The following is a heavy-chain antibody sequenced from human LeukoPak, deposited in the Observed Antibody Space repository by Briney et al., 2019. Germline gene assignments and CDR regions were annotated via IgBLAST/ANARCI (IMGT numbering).Heavy chain of an antibody. Sequence: PGRSLRLSCAASGFTFDDYAMHWVRQAPGKGLEWVSGISWNSGSIGYADSVKGRFTISRDNAKNSLYLQMNSLRAEDMALYYCAEDTKPLPWRESAFDIWGQGTMVTVSS. V-gene: IGHV3-9*03. CDR1: GFTFDDYA. J-gene: IGHJ3*02. CDR3: AEDTKPLPWRESAFDI. CDR2: ISWNSGSI. D-gene: IGHD1-26*01.